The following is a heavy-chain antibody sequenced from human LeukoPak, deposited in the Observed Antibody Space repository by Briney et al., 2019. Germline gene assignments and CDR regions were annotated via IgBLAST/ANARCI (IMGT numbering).Heavy chain of an antibody. CDR1: GFTFSGSA. CDR3: AKAAGGYMTTVSPFDY. Sequence: GGSLRLSCAASGFTFSGSAMHWVRQASGKGLEWVGRIRSKANSYATAYAASVKGRFTISRDDSKNTAYLQMNSLKTEDTAVYYCAKAAGGYMTTVSPFDYWGQGTLVTVSS. D-gene: IGHD4-4*01. V-gene: IGHV3-73*01. J-gene: IGHJ4*02. CDR2: IRSKANSYAT.